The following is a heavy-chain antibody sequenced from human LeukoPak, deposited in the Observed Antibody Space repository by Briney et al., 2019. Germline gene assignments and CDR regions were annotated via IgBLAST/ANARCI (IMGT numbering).Heavy chain of an antibody. V-gene: IGHV3-21*01. CDR2: IISSSSYI. Sequence: GGSLRLSCAASGFTFSSYSMKWVRQAPGKGLEWVSSIISSSSYIYYADSVKGRFTISRDNAKNSLYLQMNSLRAEDTAVYYCAREYGSGSYLNWFDPWGQGTLVTVSP. CDR3: AREYGSGSYLNWFDP. D-gene: IGHD3-10*01. CDR1: GFTFSSYS. J-gene: IGHJ5*02.